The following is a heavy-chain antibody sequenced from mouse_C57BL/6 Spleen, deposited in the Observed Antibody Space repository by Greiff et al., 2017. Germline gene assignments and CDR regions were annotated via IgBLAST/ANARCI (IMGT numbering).Heavy chain of an antibody. CDR2: INPSTGGT. D-gene: IGHD2-4*01. V-gene: IGHV1-42*01. Sequence: EVKLQESGPELVKPGASVKISCKASGYSFTGYYMNWVKQSPEKSLEWIGEINPSTGGTTYNQKFKAKATLTVDKSSSTAYMQLKSLTSEDSAVYYCGYCDYDRGYLDVWGTGTTVTVSS. CDR1: GYSFTGYY. CDR3: GYCDYDRGYLDV. J-gene: IGHJ1*03.